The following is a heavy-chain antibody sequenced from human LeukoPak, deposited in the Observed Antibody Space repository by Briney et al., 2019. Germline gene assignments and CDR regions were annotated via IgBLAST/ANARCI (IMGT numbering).Heavy chain of an antibody. Sequence: GGSLRLSCAASRFTFSGYIMNWVGQAPGKGLEWVSFIGTSGNPIYYADSVKGRFTVSRDNAKTSLYLQMNSLRAEDTAVYYCASDQWLDYWGQGTLVTVSS. CDR2: IGTSGNPI. V-gene: IGHV3-48*01. D-gene: IGHD6-19*01. J-gene: IGHJ4*02. CDR3: ASDQWLDY. CDR1: RFTFSGYI.